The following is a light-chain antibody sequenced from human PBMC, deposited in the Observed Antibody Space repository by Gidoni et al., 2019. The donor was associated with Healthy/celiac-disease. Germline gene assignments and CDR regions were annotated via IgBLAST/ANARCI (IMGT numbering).Light chain of an antibody. Sequence: EIVMTQSPATLSVSPGERATLSCRASQSVSSNLAWYQQKPGQAPRLLIYGASTRATGIPARFSGSGSGTEFTLTISSLQSEDFAVYYCQQYNNWPPHFGPXTKVDIK. J-gene: IGKJ3*01. CDR1: QSVSSN. CDR3: QQYNNWPPH. CDR2: GAS. V-gene: IGKV3D-15*01.